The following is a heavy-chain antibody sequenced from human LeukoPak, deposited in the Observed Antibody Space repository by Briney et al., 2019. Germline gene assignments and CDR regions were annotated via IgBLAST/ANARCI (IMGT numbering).Heavy chain of an antibody. Sequence: ASVKVSCKASGYTFTAYYMEWVRQAPGQGLEWMGWINPNSGGTNYAQKFQGRVTMTRDTSISTAYMELSSLRSDDTAVYYCARVLVAGSRGYYYGMDVWGQGTTVTVSS. V-gene: IGHV1-2*02. CDR3: ARVLVAGSRGYYYGMDV. D-gene: IGHD2-15*01. CDR2: INPNSGGT. CDR1: GYTFTAYY. J-gene: IGHJ6*02.